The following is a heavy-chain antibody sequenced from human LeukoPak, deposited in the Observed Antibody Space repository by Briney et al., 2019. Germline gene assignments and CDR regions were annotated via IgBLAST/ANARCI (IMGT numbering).Heavy chain of an antibody. Sequence: PSETLSLTCSVYGVSITGYYWICLPQPPGKGLEWVGEIHYSGATSYNPSLKSRATISVDTSKNQVSLKLSSVTAADTAVYYCARGNILSGYCFDFWGQGALVTVSS. CDR1: GVSITGYY. CDR2: IHYSGAT. J-gene: IGHJ4*02. CDR3: ARGNILSGYCFDF. D-gene: IGHD3-9*01. V-gene: IGHV4-34*01.